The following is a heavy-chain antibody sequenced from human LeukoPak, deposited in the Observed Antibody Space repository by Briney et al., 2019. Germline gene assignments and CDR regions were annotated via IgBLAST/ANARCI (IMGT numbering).Heavy chain of an antibody. D-gene: IGHD3-16*01. CDR2: IYYSGST. CDR1: GGSISSCY. J-gene: IGHJ6*02. Sequence: SETLSLTCTVSGGSISSCYWSWIRQPPGKGLEWIGYIYYSGSTNYNPSLKSRVTISIDTSKNQFSLKLSSVTAADTAVYYCARYVQDYYYYYGMDVWGQGTTVTVSS. CDR3: ARYVQDYYYYYGMDV. V-gene: IGHV4-59*08.